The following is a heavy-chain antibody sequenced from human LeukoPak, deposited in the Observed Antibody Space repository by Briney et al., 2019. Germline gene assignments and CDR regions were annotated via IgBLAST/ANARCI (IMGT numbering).Heavy chain of an antibody. CDR3: AKVYGSGSNWYFDL. V-gene: IGHV3-9*01. D-gene: IGHD3-10*01. CDR2: ISWNSGSI. Sequence: GGSLRLSCAASGFTFDDYAMHWVRQAPGKGLEWVSGISWNSGSIGYADSVKGRLTISRDNAKNSLYLQMNSLRAEDTALYYCAKVYGSGSNWYFDLWGRGTLVTVSS. J-gene: IGHJ2*01. CDR1: GFTFDDYA.